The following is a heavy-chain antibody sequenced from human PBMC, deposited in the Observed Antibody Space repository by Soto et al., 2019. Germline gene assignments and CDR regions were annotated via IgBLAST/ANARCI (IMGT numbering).Heavy chain of an antibody. J-gene: IGHJ5*02. Sequence: SETLSLTCAVSGGSISSGGYSWSWIRQPPGKGLEWIGYIYHSGSTYYNPSLKSRVTISVDRSKNQFSLKLSSVTAADTAVYYCARGNGQLVRQNNWFAPWGQGTLVTVSS. CDR2: IYHSGST. CDR3: ARGNGQLVRQNNWFAP. D-gene: IGHD6-6*01. V-gene: IGHV4-30-2*01. CDR1: GGSISSGGYS.